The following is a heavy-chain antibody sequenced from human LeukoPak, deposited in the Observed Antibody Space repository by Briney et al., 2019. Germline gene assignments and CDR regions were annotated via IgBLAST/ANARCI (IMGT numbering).Heavy chain of an antibody. D-gene: IGHD6-19*01. V-gene: IGHV3-74*01. CDR2: INSDGSST. J-gene: IGHJ4*02. CDR3: APFYSSGWYGDGY. CDR1: EFTFSSYG. Sequence: GGSLRLSCAASEFTFSSYGMQWVRQAPGKGLVWVSLINSDGSSTTYADSVKGRFTISRDNAKNTLYLQMNSLRAEDTAVYYCAPFYSSGWYGDGYWGQGTLATVSS.